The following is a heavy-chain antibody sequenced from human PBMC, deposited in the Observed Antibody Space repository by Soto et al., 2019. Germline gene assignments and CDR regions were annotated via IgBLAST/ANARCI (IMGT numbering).Heavy chain of an antibody. CDR2: INHSGST. CDR3: AREKNDFWSGYYRSRGMDV. J-gene: IGHJ6*02. CDR1: GGSFSGYY. D-gene: IGHD3-3*01. Sequence: PSETLSLTCAVYGGSFSGYYWSWIRQPPGKGLEWIGEINHSGSTNYNPSLKSRVTISVDTSKNQFSLKLSSVTAADTAVYYCAREKNDFWSGYYRSRGMDVWGQGTTVTVSS. V-gene: IGHV4-34*01.